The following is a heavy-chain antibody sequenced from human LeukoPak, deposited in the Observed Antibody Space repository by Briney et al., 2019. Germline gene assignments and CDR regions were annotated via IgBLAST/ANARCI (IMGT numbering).Heavy chain of an antibody. CDR1: GGSISSYY. CDR2: IYYSGGT. J-gene: IGHJ4*02. V-gene: IGHV4-59*08. Sequence: PSETLSPTCTVSGGSISSYYWSWIRQPPGKGLEWIGYIYYSGGTNYNPSLKSRVTISVDTSKNQFSLGLTSVTAADTAVYYCARHPYGGNPYFDYWGQGTLVTVSS. D-gene: IGHD4-23*01. CDR3: ARHPYGGNPYFDY.